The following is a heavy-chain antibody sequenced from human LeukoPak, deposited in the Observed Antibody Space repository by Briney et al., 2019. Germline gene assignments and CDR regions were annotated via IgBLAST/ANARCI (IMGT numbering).Heavy chain of an antibody. CDR2: IYPGGTT. CDR1: GDSINNYY. J-gene: IGHJ3*02. Sequence: PSETLSLTCTVSGDSINNYYWSWLRQPAGKGPEWIGRIYPGGTTNYNPSLKSRVTMSVDTSKNQFSLKLSSVTAADTAFYYCARGICSGGSCYSPGSFDIWGQGTMVTVSS. CDR3: ARGICSGGSCYSPGSFDI. V-gene: IGHV4-4*07. D-gene: IGHD2-15*01.